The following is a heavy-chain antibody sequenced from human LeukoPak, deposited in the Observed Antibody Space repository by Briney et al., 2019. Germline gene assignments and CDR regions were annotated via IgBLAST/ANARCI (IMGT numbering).Heavy chain of an antibody. CDR2: INPNSGGT. D-gene: IGHD3-10*01. J-gene: IGHJ5*02. CDR3: ARDFQVLWFGGFLSPPNWFDP. V-gene: IGHV1-2*06. CDR1: GYTFTGYY. Sequence: ASVKVSCKASGYTFTGYYMHWVRQAPGQGLEWMGRINPNSGGTNYAQKFQGRVTMTRDTSISTAYMELSRLRSDDTAVYYCARDFQVLWFGGFLSPPNWFDPWGQGTLVTVSS.